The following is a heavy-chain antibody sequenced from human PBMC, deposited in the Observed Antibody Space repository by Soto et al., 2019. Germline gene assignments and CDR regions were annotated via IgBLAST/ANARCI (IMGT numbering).Heavy chain of an antibody. D-gene: IGHD3-10*01. CDR1: GGSISSGGYY. CDR2: IYYSGST. V-gene: IGHV4-61*08. CDR3: ARGSMHYGSGTHYFDY. Sequence: SKTLSLTCAVSGGSISSGGYYWSWVRQPPGKGLEWIGYIYYSGSTNYNPSLKSRVTISIDTSENQFSLELRSVTAADTAVYYCARGSMHYGSGTHYFDYWGQGTLVTVSS. J-gene: IGHJ4*02.